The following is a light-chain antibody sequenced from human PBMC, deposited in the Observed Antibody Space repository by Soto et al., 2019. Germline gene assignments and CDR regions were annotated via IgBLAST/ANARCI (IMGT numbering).Light chain of an antibody. CDR1: QSVGSNY. CDR2: GAS. J-gene: IGKJ5*01. Sequence: EFVLTQSPGTLSLSPGERATLSCRASQSVGSNYLAWYQQKPGQAPRLLIYGASSRATGIADRFSGSGSGTDFTLTISRLEPEDFALYYCQPYGDSPITFGQGTRPEIK. CDR3: QPYGDSPIT. V-gene: IGKV3-20*01.